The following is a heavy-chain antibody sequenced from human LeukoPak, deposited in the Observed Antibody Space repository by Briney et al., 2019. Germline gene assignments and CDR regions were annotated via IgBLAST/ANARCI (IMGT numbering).Heavy chain of an antibody. CDR2: IWYDGSNK. J-gene: IGHJ4*02. V-gene: IGHV3-33*01. Sequence: GGSLRLSCAASGFTFSSYGMHWVRQAPGKGLEWVAVIWYDGSNKYYADSVKGRFTISRDNSKNTPYLQMNSLRAEDTAVYYCAREVTYYYDSSGSPGDYWGQGTLVTVSS. D-gene: IGHD3-22*01. CDR1: GFTFSSYG. CDR3: AREVTYYYDSSGSPGDY.